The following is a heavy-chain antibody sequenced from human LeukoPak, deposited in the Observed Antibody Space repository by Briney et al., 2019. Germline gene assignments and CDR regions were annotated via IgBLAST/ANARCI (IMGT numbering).Heavy chain of an antibody. CDR1: GGSFSGYY. D-gene: IGHD2-2*02. V-gene: IGHV4-34*01. J-gene: IGHJ4*02. CDR2: INHSGST. CDR3: ASGIVVVPAAINN. Sequence: SETLSLTCAVYGGSFSGYYWSWIRQPPGEGLEWIGEINHSGSTNYNPSLKSRVTISVDTSKNQFSLKLSSVPAADTAVYYCASGIVVVPAAINNWGQGTLVTVSS.